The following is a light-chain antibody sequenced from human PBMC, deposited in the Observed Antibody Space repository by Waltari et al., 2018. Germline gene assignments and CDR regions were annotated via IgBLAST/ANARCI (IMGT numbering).Light chain of an antibody. Sequence: QSALTQPASVSGSPGQSITISCPGTSSDIGGYNYVSWYQQHPGKAPKLMIYDVSNRPSGVSDRFSGSKSGNTASLTISGLQAEDEADFYCSSYTRSSTLVFGTGTKVTVL. CDR2: DVS. V-gene: IGLV2-14*03. CDR3: SSYTRSSTLV. J-gene: IGLJ1*01. CDR1: SSDIGGYNY.